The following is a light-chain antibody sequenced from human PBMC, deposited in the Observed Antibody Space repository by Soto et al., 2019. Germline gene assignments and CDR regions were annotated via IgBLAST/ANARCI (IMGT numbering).Light chain of an antibody. Sequence: EIVLTQSSGTLSLSPGERATLSCRASQSLSSNHLAWYQQKPGQAPRLLIYGASSRATGIPDRFSGSGSGTDFTLTISRLEPEDFTVYYCQQYGTSPRTFGPGTKLEIK. CDR2: GAS. CDR3: QQYGTSPRT. J-gene: IGKJ2*01. V-gene: IGKV3-20*01. CDR1: QSLSSNH.